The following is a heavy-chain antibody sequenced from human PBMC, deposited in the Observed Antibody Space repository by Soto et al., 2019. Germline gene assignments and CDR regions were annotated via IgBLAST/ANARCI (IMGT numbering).Heavy chain of an antibody. CDR1: GFTFDDYA. Sequence: EVQLVESGGGLVQPGRSLRLSCAASGFTFDDYAMHWVRQAPGKGLEWVSGISWNSGSIGYADSVKGRFTISRDNAKNSLYLQMNSLRAEDTALYYCARDKYSSSYFDYWGQGTLVTVSS. CDR2: ISWNSGSI. CDR3: ARDKYSSSYFDY. D-gene: IGHD6-6*01. J-gene: IGHJ4*02. V-gene: IGHV3-9*01.